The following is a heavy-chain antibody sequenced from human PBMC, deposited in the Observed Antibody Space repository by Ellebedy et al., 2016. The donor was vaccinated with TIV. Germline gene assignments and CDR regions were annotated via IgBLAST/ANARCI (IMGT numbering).Heavy chain of an antibody. Sequence: GESLKISXAASGFTFSSYAMHWVRQAPGKGLEWVGFIRSKAYGGTTEYAASVKGRFTISRDDSKSIAYLQMNSLKTEDTAVYYCTSPLIAAAGTWGQGTLVTVSS. CDR3: TSPLIAAAGT. D-gene: IGHD6-13*01. J-gene: IGHJ4*02. V-gene: IGHV3-49*04. CDR1: GFTFSSYA. CDR2: IRSKAYGGTT.